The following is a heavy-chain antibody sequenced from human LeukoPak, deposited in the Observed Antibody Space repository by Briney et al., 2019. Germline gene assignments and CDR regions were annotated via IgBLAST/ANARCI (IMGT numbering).Heavy chain of an antibody. V-gene: IGHV3-33*01. Sequence: PGGSLRLPCAASGFTFSSYGMRWVRQAPGKGLEWVAVIFDDGSSEYYADSVKGRFTISRDDSKNTLYVQMNSLRAEDTAVYYCARAHGDCSSTSCYMDFDFWGQGTLVTVSS. CDR2: IFDDGSSE. CDR3: ARAHGDCSSTSCYMDFDF. D-gene: IGHD2-2*02. CDR1: GFTFSSYG. J-gene: IGHJ4*02.